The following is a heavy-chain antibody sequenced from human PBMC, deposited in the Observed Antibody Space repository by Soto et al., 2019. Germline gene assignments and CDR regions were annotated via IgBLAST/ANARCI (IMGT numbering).Heavy chain of an antibody. J-gene: IGHJ4*02. D-gene: IGHD6-6*01. V-gene: IGHV4-31*03. CDR1: GESISSGGYY. Sequence: QVQLQESGPGLVKASQTLSLICNVSGESISSGGYYWSWIRHHPGKGLEWIGYIYDSESAYYNPSSKSRVTISMDTSKYHVAMKLSSVTAADTAVYYCARASSSSSAADYWGQGTLVTVSS. CDR2: IYDSESA. CDR3: ARASSSSSAADY.